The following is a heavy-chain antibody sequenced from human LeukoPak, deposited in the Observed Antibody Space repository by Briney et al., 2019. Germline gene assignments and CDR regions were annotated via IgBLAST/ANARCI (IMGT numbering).Heavy chain of an antibody. J-gene: IGHJ5*02. Sequence: PSETLSLTCTVSGGSISSSSYYWSWIRQPAGKGLEWIGRIYTSGSTNYNPSLKSRVTMPVDTSKNQFSLKLSSVTAADTAVYYCARDLRTAMVNGWFDPWGQGTLVTVSS. V-gene: IGHV4-61*02. CDR1: GGSISSSSYY. CDR3: ARDLRTAMVNGWFDP. D-gene: IGHD5-18*01. CDR2: IYTSGST.